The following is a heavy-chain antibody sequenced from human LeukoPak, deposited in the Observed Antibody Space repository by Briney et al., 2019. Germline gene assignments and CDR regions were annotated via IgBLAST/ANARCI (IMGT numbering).Heavy chain of an antibody. V-gene: IGHV3-48*04. CDR3: AKEADCSNGVCYLRGWFDP. D-gene: IGHD2-8*01. CDR1: GFTFSSYT. CDR2: ISSSSSTI. Sequence: PGGSLRLSCAASGFTFSSYTMNWVRQAPGKGLEWVSYISSSSSTIYYADSVKGRFTISRDNAKNSLYLQMNSLRAEDTAVYYCAKEADCSNGVCYLRGWFDPWGQGTLVTVSS. J-gene: IGHJ5*01.